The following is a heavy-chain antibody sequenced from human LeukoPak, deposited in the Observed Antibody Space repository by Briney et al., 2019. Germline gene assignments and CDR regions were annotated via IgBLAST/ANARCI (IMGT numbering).Heavy chain of an antibody. Sequence: ASVKVSCKASGYTFTGYYVRWVRQAPGQGLEWMGWINPNSAGTNYAQKAQGRVTTTRDTSSSTACMERSRLRSDYTAVYYCARTRSTLYSYYGMDVWGQGTTVTASS. CDR2: INPNSAGT. V-gene: IGHV1-2*02. CDR3: ARTRSTLYSYYGMDV. J-gene: IGHJ6*02. D-gene: IGHD2-2*01. CDR1: GYTFTGYY.